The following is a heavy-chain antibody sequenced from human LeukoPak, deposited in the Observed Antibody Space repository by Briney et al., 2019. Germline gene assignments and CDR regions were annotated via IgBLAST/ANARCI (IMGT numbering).Heavy chain of an antibody. J-gene: IGHJ4*02. CDR3: ARMGGSGSYSGHYFDH. CDR1: GFTFSTYY. Sequence: GVPLRLPCAASGFTFSTYYMHWVRRAPGKGLVWVSRISTDGSVTSYADSVKGRFTISRDNGKNTKYLQMNSLRAEDTAVYYCARMGGSGSYSGHYFDHWGKGTLVTVSS. D-gene: IGHD3-10*01. V-gene: IGHV3-74*01. CDR2: ISTDGSVT.